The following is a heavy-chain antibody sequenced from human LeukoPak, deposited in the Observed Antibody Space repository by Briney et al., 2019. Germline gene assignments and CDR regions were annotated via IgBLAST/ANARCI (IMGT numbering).Heavy chain of an antibody. D-gene: IGHD1-26*01. J-gene: IGHJ4*02. CDR3: AKDKYNGSYLVY. CDR1: GFTFSSYG. CDR2: IRYDGSNK. V-gene: IGHV3-30*02. Sequence: PGGSLGLSCAASGFTFSSYGMHWVRQAPGKGLEWVAFIRYDGSNKYYADSVKGRFTISRDNSKNTLYLQINSLRAEDTAVYYCAKDKYNGSYLVYWGQGTLDTVSS.